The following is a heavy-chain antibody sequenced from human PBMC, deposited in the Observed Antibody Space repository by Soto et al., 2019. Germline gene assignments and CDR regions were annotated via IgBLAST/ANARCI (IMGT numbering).Heavy chain of an antibody. CDR1: GFTFNTFA. V-gene: IGHV3-23*01. Sequence: EVLLLESEGGLVQPGGSLRLSCAASGFTFNTFAMTWVRQAPGKGLEWVSALSGSGSLSYYADSVKGRFTISRDNSKNTMYLQMNSLRVDETAVYFCARDRGGALDSWGQGTLVTVSS. CDR3: ARDRGGALDS. D-gene: IGHD2-15*01. CDR2: LSGSGSLS. J-gene: IGHJ4*02.